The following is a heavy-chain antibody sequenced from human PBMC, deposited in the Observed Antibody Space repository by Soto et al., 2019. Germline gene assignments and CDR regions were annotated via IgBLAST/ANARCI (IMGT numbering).Heavy chain of an antibody. D-gene: IGHD5-18*01. V-gene: IGHV3-21*01. CDR3: ARAYSYGPVLVDY. Sequence: GGSLRLSCAASGFTFSSYSMNWVRQAPGKGLEWVSSISSSSSYIYYADSVKGRFTISRDNAKNSLYLQMNSLRAEDTAVYYCARAYSYGPVLVDYWGQGTPVSVSS. CDR2: ISSSSSYI. CDR1: GFTFSSYS. J-gene: IGHJ4*02.